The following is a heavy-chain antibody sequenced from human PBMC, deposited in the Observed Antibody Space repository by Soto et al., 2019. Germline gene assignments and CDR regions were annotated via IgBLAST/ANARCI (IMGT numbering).Heavy chain of an antibody. CDR1: GFTFSSYA. D-gene: IGHD3-3*01. CDR3: AKWYRSGYYPYYYYYMDV. V-gene: IGHV3-23*01. Sequence: GSLRLSCAASGFTFSSYAMSWVRQAPGKGLEWDSAISGSGGSTYYADSVKGRFTISRDNSKNTLYLQMNSLRAEDTAVYYFAKWYRSGYYPYYYYYMDVWGKGTTVTVSS. CDR2: ISGSGGST. J-gene: IGHJ6*03.